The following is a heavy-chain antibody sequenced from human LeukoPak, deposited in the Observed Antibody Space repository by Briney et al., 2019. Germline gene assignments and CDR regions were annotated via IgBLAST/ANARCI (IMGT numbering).Heavy chain of an antibody. CDR1: GYSIDSDYY. D-gene: IGHD2-21*01. V-gene: IGHV4-38-2*02. CDR2: VYHGGST. CDR3: ARGLWDAFDI. J-gene: IGHJ3*02. Sequence: SETLSLTCTVSGYSIDSDYYCGWIRQPPGKGLEWIGSVYHGGSTYYNPPLKSRVTLSVDTSKNQFSLKLSSVTAADTAVYYCARGLWDAFDIWGQGTMVTVSS.